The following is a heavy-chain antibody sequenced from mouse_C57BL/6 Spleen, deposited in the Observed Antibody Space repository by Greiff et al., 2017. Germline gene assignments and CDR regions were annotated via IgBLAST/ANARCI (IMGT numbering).Heavy chain of an antibody. V-gene: IGHV5-6*01. CDR1: GFTFSSYG. Sequence: EVKLLESGGDLVKPGGSLKLSCAASGFTFSSYGMSWVRQTPDKRLEWVATISSGGSYTYYPDSVKGRFTISRDNAKNTLYLQMSSLKSEDTAMYYCARHVNDYDESDLFAYWGQWTLVTVYA. J-gene: IGHJ3*01. D-gene: IGHD2-4*01. CDR2: ISSGGSYT. CDR3: ARHVNDYDESDLFAY.